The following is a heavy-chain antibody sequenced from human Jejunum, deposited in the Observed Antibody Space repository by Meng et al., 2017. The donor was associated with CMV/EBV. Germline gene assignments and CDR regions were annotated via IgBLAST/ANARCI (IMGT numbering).Heavy chain of an antibody. CDR3: TKGVSGPLYYFDH. Sequence: SVFPFRNSAMGWVRRALGKGLEWVSSISGSGGDKFYADSVRGRFTISRDNSKNTVYLQMNGLGAEDTAVYYCTKGVSGPLYYFDHWGQGMRGTVSS. J-gene: IGHJ4*02. D-gene: IGHD2-15*01. CDR2: ISGSGGDK. CDR1: VFPFRNSA. V-gene: IGHV3-23*01.